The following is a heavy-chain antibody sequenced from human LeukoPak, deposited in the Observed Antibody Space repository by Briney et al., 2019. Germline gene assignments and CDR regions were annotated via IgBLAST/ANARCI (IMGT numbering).Heavy chain of an antibody. CDR2: ISYDGSNK. CDR1: GFTFSSYA. V-gene: IGHV3-30*04. D-gene: IGHD2-15*01. Sequence: GGSLRLSCAASGFTFSSYAMHWVRQAPGKGLEWVAVISYDGSNKYYADSVKGRFTISRDNSKNTLYLQMNSLRAEDTAVYYCAREATRYCSGGSCLGAFDIWGQGTMVTVSS. CDR3: AREATRYCSGGSCLGAFDI. J-gene: IGHJ3*02.